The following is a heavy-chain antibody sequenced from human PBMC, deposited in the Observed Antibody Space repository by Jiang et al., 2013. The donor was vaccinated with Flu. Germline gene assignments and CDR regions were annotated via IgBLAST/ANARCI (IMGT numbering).Heavy chain of an antibody. D-gene: IGHD6-13*01. CDR3: ARHWGYLAAAEYGMDV. Sequence: CKGSGYSFTSYWISWVRQMPGKGLEWMGRIDPSDSYTNYSPSFQGHVTISADKSISTAYLQWSSLKASDTAMYYCARHWGYLAAAEYGMDVWGKGTTVTVSS. CDR1: GYSFTSYW. V-gene: IGHV5-10-1*01. J-gene: IGHJ6*04. CDR2: IDPSDSYT.